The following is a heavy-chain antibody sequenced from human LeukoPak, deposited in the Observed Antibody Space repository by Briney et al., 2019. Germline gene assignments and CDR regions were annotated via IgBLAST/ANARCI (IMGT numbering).Heavy chain of an antibody. J-gene: IGHJ6*02. CDR3: ARGYSSSWYRISGWSYYGMDV. V-gene: IGHV3-7*02. Sequence: GWSLRLSCAASGFTFSSYWMSWVRQAPGKGLEWVAIKKQDGSEKYYVASVKGRFTISRDNAKNSLYLQMNSLSAEDTAVYYCARGYSSSWYRISGWSYYGMDVWGQGTTVTVSS. CDR2: KKQDGSEK. D-gene: IGHD6-13*01. CDR1: GFTFSSYW.